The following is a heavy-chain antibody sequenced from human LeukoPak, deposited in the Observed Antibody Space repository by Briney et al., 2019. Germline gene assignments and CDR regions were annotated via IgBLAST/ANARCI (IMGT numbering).Heavy chain of an antibody. Sequence: GGSLRLSCAASGFTFSNYWMTWVRQAPGKGLEWVANIKEDGSEKYYVDSVKGRFTISRDNAKNSLYLQMNSLRAEDTAVYYCARDSRCSGGSCYGKDYWGQGTLVTVSS. CDR3: ARDSRCSGGSCYGKDY. V-gene: IGHV3-7*01. CDR1: GFTFSNYW. D-gene: IGHD2-15*01. J-gene: IGHJ4*02. CDR2: IKEDGSEK.